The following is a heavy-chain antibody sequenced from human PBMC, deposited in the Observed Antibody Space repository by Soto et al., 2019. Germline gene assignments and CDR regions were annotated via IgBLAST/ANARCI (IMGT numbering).Heavy chain of an antibody. D-gene: IGHD4-17*01. J-gene: IGHJ4*02. CDR3: ARQNYGDYDLDY. CDR1: GGSISSSSYY. CDR2: IYYSGST. Sequence: SETLSLTCTVSGGSISSSSYYWGWIRQPPGKGLEWIGSIYYSGSTYYDPSLKSRVTISVDTSKNQFSLKLSSVTAADTAVYYCARQNYGDYDLDYWGQGTLVTVSS. V-gene: IGHV4-39*01.